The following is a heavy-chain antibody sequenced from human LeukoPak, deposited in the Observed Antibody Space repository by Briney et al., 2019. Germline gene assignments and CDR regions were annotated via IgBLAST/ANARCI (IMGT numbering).Heavy chain of an antibody. V-gene: IGHV3-23*01. CDR1: GGSFSGYY. CDR3: AKSLDYGGNRARLDF. D-gene: IGHD4-23*01. Sequence: ETLSLTCAVYGGSFSGYYWSWIRQPPGKGLEWVSAVSGSGSTTYYARSVKGRFTVSRDNSKNTLYLQMNSLRVDDTAVYYCAKSLDYGGNRARLDFWGQGTLVTVSS. CDR2: VSGSGSTT. J-gene: IGHJ4*02.